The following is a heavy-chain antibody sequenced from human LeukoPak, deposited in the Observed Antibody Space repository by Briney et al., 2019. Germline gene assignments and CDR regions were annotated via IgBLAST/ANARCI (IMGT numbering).Heavy chain of an antibody. D-gene: IGHD6-19*01. CDR1: GFTFSSYW. CDR3: ARTYSSGWFWAYYFDY. Sequence: GGSLRLSCAASGFTFSSYWMPWVRQAPGKGLVWVSRINSDGSGTSYADSVKGRFTISRDNAKNTLYLQMSSLRAEDTAVYYCARTYSSGWFWAYYFDYWGQGTLVTVSS. V-gene: IGHV3-74*01. CDR2: INSDGSGT. J-gene: IGHJ4*02.